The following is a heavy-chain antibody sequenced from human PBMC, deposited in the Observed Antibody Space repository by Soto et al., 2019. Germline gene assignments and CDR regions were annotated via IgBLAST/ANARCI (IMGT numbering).Heavy chain of an antibody. J-gene: IGHJ3*02. CDR1: GYTFISYY. Sequence: ASVKVSCKASGYTFISYYIHWVRQAPGQGLEWMGIIHPSGGTTTYAQKFQGRVTMTSDTSTTTVYMELTSLTSEDTAVYYCARERNDLDIWGQGTMVTVS. V-gene: IGHV1-46*01. CDR2: IHPSGGTT. CDR3: ARERNDLDI. D-gene: IGHD3-16*01.